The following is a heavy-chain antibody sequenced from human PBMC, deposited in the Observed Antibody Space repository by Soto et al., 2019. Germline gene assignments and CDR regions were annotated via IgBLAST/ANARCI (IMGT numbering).Heavy chain of an antibody. CDR1: GFTFSSYA. V-gene: IGHV3-30-3*01. Sequence: QVQLVESGGGVVQPGRSLRLSCAASGFTFSSYAMHWVRQAPGKGLEWVAVISYDGSNKYYADSVKGRFTISRDNSKNTLYLQMNSLRAEDTAVYYCARGSVTYYYYYGMDVW. CDR3: ARGSVTYYYYYGMDV. J-gene: IGHJ6*01. CDR2: ISYDGSNK. D-gene: IGHD4-4*01.